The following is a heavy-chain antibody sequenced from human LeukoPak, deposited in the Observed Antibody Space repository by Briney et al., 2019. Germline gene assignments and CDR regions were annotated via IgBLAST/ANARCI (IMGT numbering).Heavy chain of an antibody. J-gene: IGHJ6*02. CDR1: GFTFSSYS. Sequence: GGSLRLSCAASGFTFSSYSMNWVRQAPGKGLEWVSYISSSSSTIYYADSVKGRFTISRDNAKNSLYLQMNSLRAEDTAVYYCATSRQQDIVVVPARGYYYGMDVWGQGTTVTVSS. CDR3: ATSRQQDIVVVPARGYYYGMDV. CDR2: ISSSSSTI. D-gene: IGHD2-2*01. V-gene: IGHV3-48*01.